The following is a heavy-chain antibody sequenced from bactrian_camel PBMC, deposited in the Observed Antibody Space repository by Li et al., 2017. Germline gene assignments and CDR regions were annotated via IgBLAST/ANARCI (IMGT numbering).Heavy chain of an antibody. CDR3: ASSRWPDVQCVGYTF. D-gene: IGHD6*01. V-gene: IGHV3S53*01. J-gene: IGHJ4*01. Sequence: HVQLVESGGGSVQAGGSLRLSCVASEHTTSNYCMAWFRQRPGKQREGVAQVEPDGNIIVVDSVKGRFSISKDNAKNTLTLQMNSLKPEDTAMYYCASSRWPDVQCVGYTFWGHGTQVTVS. CDR2: VEPDGNI. CDR1: EHTTSNYC.